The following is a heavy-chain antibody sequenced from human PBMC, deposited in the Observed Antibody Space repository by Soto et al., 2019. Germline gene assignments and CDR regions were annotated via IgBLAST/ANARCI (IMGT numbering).Heavy chain of an antibody. Sequence: QVQLVQSGAEVKKPGSSVKVSCKASGGTFSTYTITWVRQAPGQGLEWMGRIIPIIGIINYAQKFQVRVTISADKFTGTAYMALTGLRSDDTAVYYCAGDPDSHYNDSHASSYPWGQGTLVTVSS. CDR2: IIPIIGII. J-gene: IGHJ5*02. V-gene: IGHV1-69*08. CDR3: AGDPDSHYNDSHASSYP. CDR1: GGTFSTYT. D-gene: IGHD4-4*01.